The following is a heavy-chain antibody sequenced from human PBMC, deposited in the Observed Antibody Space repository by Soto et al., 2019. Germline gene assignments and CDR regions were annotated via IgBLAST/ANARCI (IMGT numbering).Heavy chain of an antibody. V-gene: IGHV3-23*01. D-gene: IGHD2-2*01. CDR2: ISGSGGST. J-gene: IGHJ4*02. Sequence: EVQLLESGGGLVQPGGSLRLSCAASGFTFSSYAMSWVRQAPGKGLEWVSAISGSGGSTYYADSVKGRFTISRDNSKNPLYLQMNSLRAEDTAVYYCAKSLVVPGFWNYWGQGTLVTVSS. CDR3: AKSLVVPGFWNY. CDR1: GFTFSSYA.